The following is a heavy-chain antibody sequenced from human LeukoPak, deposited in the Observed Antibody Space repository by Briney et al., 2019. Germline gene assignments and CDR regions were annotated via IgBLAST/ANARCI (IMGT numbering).Heavy chain of an antibody. CDR2: INHSGST. D-gene: IGHD3-22*01. CDR1: GGSFSGYY. V-gene: IGHV4-34*01. CDR3: ARDTYYYDSSGYEYYFDY. Sequence: SETLSLTCAVYGGSFSGYYWSWIRQPPGKGLEWIGEINHSGSTNYNPSLKSRVTISVDTSKNQFSLKLSSVTAADTAVYYCARDTYYYDSSGYEYYFDYWGQGTLVPVSS. J-gene: IGHJ4*02.